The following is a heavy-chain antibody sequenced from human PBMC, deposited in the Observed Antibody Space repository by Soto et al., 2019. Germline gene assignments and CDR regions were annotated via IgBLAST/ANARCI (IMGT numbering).Heavy chain of an antibody. CDR2: ISSRSTYI. Sequence: EVHLVESGGGLVKPGGSLRLSCVASGFSLSDYFMNWVRQAPGKGLEWVASISSRSTYIYYVDSLKGRFTISRDNAKNSLYLQMNSLRAEDTAVYYCARALGSIYFDSWGQGTLVTVSS. D-gene: IGHD3-16*01. V-gene: IGHV3-21*01. CDR3: ARALGSIYFDS. J-gene: IGHJ4*02. CDR1: GFSLSDYF.